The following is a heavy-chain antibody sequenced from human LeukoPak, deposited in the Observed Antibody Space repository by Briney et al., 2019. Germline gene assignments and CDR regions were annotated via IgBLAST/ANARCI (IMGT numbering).Heavy chain of an antibody. J-gene: IGHJ4*02. Sequence: GGSPRLSCAASGFTFSSYSMIWGRQAPGKGLEWFSSISSSSIYIYYADSVKGRFTISRDNAKNSLYLQMTSLRAEDTAVYYCARVELNYYGSGSYPHYWGQGTLVTVSS. CDR2: ISSSSIYI. CDR3: ARVELNYYGSGSYPHY. CDR1: GFTFSSYS. D-gene: IGHD3-10*01. V-gene: IGHV3-21*01.